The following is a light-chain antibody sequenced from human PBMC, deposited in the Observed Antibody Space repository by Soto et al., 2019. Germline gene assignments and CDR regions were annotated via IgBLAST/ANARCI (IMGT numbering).Light chain of an antibody. CDR1: SSDVGGYNY. CDR3: SSHTSYSTRV. Sequence: QSVLTQPASVSGSPGQSIAISCTGTSSDVGGYNYVPWYQQHPGKAPKLMIHEVSNRPSGISDRFSGSKSGNTASLTISGLQADDEADYYCSSHTSYSTRVFGTGTKVTVL. J-gene: IGLJ1*01. CDR2: EVS. V-gene: IGLV2-14*01.